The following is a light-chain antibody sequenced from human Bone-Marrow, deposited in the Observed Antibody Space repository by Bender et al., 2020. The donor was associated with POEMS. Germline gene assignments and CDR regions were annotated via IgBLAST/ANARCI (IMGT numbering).Light chain of an antibody. V-gene: IGLV2-14*03. CDR2: EVS. CDR3: GSYTSSSTLYV. Sequence: QSALTQPRSVSGSPGQSITISCTGTSSDVGTYNYVSWYQQHPGKAPKLLIYEVSNRPSGVSHRFSGSKSGYTASLTISGLQAEDEADYYCGSYTSSSTLYVFGTGTQVTVL. CDR1: SSDVGTYNY. J-gene: IGLJ1*01.